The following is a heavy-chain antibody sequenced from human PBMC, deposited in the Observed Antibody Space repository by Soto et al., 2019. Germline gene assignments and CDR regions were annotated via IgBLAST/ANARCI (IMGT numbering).Heavy chain of an antibody. CDR2: IYYSGST. CDR3: ARRGDFFDN. D-gene: IGHD7-27*01. CDR1: GGSISSYY. J-gene: IGHJ5*02. Sequence: SETLSLTCTASGGSISSYYWSWIRQPPGKGLEWIGYIYYSGSTNYNPSLKSRVTMSVDTSKNQFSLKLSSVTAADTAVYYCARRGDFFDNWGQETLVTVSS. V-gene: IGHV4-59*08.